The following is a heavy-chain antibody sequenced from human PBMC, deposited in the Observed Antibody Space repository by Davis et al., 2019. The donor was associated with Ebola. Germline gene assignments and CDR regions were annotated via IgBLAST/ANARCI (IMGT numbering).Heavy chain of an antibody. CDR3: ARARTGYTVTTHFDY. CDR2: IYHSGST. Sequence: PSETLSLTCAVSGGSISSGGYSWSWIRQPPGKGLEWIGYIYHSGSTYYNPSLKSRVTISVDRSKNQFSLKLSSVTAADTAVYYCARARTGYTVTTHFDYWGQGTLVTVSS. D-gene: IGHD4-11*01. CDR1: GGSISSGGYS. J-gene: IGHJ4*02. V-gene: IGHV4-30-2*01.